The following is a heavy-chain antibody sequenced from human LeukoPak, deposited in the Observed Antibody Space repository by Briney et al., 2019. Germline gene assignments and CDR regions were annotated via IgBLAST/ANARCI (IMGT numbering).Heavy chain of an antibody. CDR1: GLTFSTYN. V-gene: IGHV3-21*01. Sequence: GGSLRLLCVVSGLTFSTYNMNWVRQAPGKALEWVASISTSHNYIYYADSVKGRFTISRDNAKNSLYLQMNSLRAEDTAVYYCAELGITMIGGVWGKGTTVTISS. CDR3: AELGITMIGGV. J-gene: IGHJ6*04. CDR2: ISTSHNYI. D-gene: IGHD3-10*02.